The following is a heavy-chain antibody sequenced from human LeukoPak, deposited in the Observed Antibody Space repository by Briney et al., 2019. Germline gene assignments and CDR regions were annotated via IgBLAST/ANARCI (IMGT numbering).Heavy chain of an antibody. CDR3: ARGRFGEWDNWCDP. CDR2: INPNSAAT. CDR1: GYIFTGYY. J-gene: IGHJ5*02. D-gene: IGHD3-10*01. V-gene: IGHV1-2*02. Sequence: GASVKVSFKASGYIFTGYYIHGVRQAPAQGLEWMAWINPNSAATNYAQKFQGRVSMTRDTSISTAYMALGKLTSDDTAVYFCARGRFGEWDNWCDPWGQGTLVTVSS.